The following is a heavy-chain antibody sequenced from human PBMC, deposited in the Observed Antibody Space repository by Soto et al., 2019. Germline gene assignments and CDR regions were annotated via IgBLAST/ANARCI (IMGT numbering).Heavy chain of an antibody. CDR3: APRNYGSGRNIIPLS. V-gene: IGHV2-5*02. CDR2: IYWDDDK. D-gene: IGHD3-10*01. CDR1: GFSLSTGGMG. Sequence: QITLKESGPTLVKPTQTLTLTCTFSGFSLSTGGMGVGWIRQPPGKALEWLALIYWDDDKRYSPSLKSRLTTPXXXSXXQVVLTMTNMAPVDTATYYCAPRNYGSGRNIIPLSWAQGTLVTVSS. J-gene: IGHJ5*02.